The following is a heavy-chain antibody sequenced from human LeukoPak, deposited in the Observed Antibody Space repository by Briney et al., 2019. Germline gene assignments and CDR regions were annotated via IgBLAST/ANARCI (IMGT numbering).Heavy chain of an antibody. Sequence: GGSLRLSCAASGFTFSSSAMHWIRQAPGKGLEYVSAINFNGGNTYYANSVKARFTISRDNSKNTLYLQMGSLRAEDMAVYYCATWRGYYHIYWGQGTLVTVSS. J-gene: IGHJ4*02. V-gene: IGHV3-64*01. CDR2: INFNGGNT. CDR3: ATWRGYYHIY. D-gene: IGHD3-3*01. CDR1: GFTFSSSA.